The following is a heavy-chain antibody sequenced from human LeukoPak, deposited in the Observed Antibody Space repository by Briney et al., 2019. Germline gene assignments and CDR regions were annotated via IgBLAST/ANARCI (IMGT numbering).Heavy chain of an antibody. Sequence: SETLSLTCTVSGGSISSYYWSWIRQPPGKGLEWIGYIYYSGSTNYNPSLKSRVTISVDTSKKQFSLKLSSVTAADTAVYYCASLEWELLAFDYWGQGTLVTVSS. J-gene: IGHJ4*02. D-gene: IGHD1-26*01. CDR2: IYYSGST. V-gene: IGHV4-59*01. CDR3: ASLEWELLAFDY. CDR1: GGSISSYY.